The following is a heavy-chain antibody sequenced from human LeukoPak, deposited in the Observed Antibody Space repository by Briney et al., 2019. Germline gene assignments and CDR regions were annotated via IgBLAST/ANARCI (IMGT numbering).Heavy chain of an antibody. CDR2: FDPEDGET. CDR3: ATLTMVRGVRSDY. Sequence: ASVKVSYKDSGYTLTELSMHWVRQAPGKGLEWMGGFDPEDGETLYAQKFQGRVTMTEDTSTDTAYMELSSLRSEDTAVYYCATLTMVRGVRSDYWGQGTLVTVSS. J-gene: IGHJ4*02. D-gene: IGHD3-10*01. V-gene: IGHV1-24*01. CDR1: GYTLTELS.